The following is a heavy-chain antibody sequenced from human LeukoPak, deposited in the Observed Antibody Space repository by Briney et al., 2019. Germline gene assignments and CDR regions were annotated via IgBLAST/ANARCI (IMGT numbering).Heavy chain of an antibody. D-gene: IGHD3-10*01. Sequence: GESLKISCKGSGYSFTSYWIGWVRQMPGKGLESMGIIYPGDSDTRYSPSFQGQVTISADKSISTADLQWSSLKASDTAMYYCARATYYGSGSYAFDIWGQGTMVTVSS. CDR3: ARATYYGSGSYAFDI. CDR1: GYSFTSYW. J-gene: IGHJ3*02. CDR2: IYPGDSDT. V-gene: IGHV5-51*01.